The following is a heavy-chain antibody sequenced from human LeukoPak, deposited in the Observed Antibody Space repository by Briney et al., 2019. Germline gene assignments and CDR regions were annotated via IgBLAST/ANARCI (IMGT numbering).Heavy chain of an antibody. Sequence: EASVKVSCKASGYTFTTHGISWVRQAPGQGLELMGWISVYNGNTNYAQKFQGRVTMTTDTSTSTAYMEVRTLRFDDTAVYYCVRDIGTSPYLHDYWGQGTLVTVSS. J-gene: IGHJ4*02. CDR2: ISVYNGNT. CDR3: VRDIGTSPYLHDY. V-gene: IGHV1-18*01. CDR1: GYTFTTHG. D-gene: IGHD6-13*01.